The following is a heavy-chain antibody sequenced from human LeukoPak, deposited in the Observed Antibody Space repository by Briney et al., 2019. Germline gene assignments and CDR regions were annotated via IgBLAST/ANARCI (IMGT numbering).Heavy chain of an antibody. D-gene: IGHD2-2*01. CDR1: GGSISSGGYY. Sequence: SETLSLTCTVSGGSISSGGYYWSWIRQPPGKGLEWIGYISSSGSTNYNPSLKSRVTMSVDTSKNQFSLKLSSVTAADTAVYYCASGGYCGTTTCYPNWFDPWGQGTLVTVSS. CDR2: ISSSGST. CDR3: ASGGYCGTTTCYPNWFDP. V-gene: IGHV4-61*08. J-gene: IGHJ5*02.